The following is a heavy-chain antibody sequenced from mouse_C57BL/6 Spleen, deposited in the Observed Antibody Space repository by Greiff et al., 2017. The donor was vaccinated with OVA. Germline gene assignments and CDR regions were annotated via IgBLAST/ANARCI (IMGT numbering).Heavy chain of an antibody. D-gene: IGHD2-2*01. J-gene: IGHJ3*01. CDR2: IYPGSGST. CDR1: GYTFTSYW. Sequence: VQLVESGAELVKPGASVKMSCKASGYTFTSYWITWVKQRPGQGLEWIGDIYPGSGSTNYNEKFKSKATLTVDTSSSTAYMQLSSLTSEDSAVYYCASNGYDGEAWFAYWGQGTLVTVSA. CDR3: ASNGYDGEAWFAY. V-gene: IGHV1-55*01.